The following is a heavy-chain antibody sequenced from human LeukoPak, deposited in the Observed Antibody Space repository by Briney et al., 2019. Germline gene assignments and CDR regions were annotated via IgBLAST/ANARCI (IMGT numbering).Heavy chain of an antibody. V-gene: IGHV4-38-2*01. CDR3: ARHSGMAAGDY. J-gene: IGHJ4*02. CDR2: IYHSGST. Sequence: SETLSLTCAVSGYSISSGYYWDWIRQPPGKGLEWIGTIYHSGSTYYNPSLKSRVTISVDTSKNQFSLKLSSVTAADTAAYYCARHSGMAAGDYWGQGTLVTVSS. D-gene: IGHD6-13*01. CDR1: GYSISSGYY.